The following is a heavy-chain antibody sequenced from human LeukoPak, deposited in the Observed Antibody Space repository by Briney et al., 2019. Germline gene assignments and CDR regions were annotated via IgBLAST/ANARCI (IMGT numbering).Heavy chain of an antibody. V-gene: IGHV4-4*02. Sequence: PSGTLSLTCAVSGVSISSSEWWIWVRQPPGQGLEWIGEFHRDGRTRYNPSLKRRVTMSMDYSKHQFSLSVTSVTAADTAIYYCGKTDIYFNPIDYWGPGSLVPVSS. D-gene: IGHD3-9*01. CDR3: GKTDIYFNPIDY. CDR1: GVSISSSEW. CDR2: FHRDGRT. J-gene: IGHJ4*02.